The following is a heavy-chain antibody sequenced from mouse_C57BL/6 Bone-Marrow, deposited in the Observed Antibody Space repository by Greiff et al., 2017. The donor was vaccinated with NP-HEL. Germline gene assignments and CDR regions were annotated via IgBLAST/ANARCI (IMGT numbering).Heavy chain of an antibody. D-gene: IGHD2-5*01. Sequence: QVQLQQPGAELVKPGASVKLSCKASGYTFTSYWMQWVKQRPGQGLEWIGEIDPSDSYNNYNQKFKGKATLTVDKSSSTAYMQLSSLTSEDSAVYYCARSNSNYEKDAMDYWGQGTSVTVSS. CDR3: ARSNSNYEKDAMDY. CDR1: GYTFTSYW. CDR2: IDPSDSYN. V-gene: IGHV1-50*01. J-gene: IGHJ4*01.